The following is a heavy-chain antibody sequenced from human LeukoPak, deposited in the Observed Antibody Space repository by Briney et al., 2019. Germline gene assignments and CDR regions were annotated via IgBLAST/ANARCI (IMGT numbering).Heavy chain of an antibody. CDR1: GFTFSSYS. Sequence: GGSLRLSCAASGFTFSSYSMNWVRQAPGKGLEWVSSITSGSYIYYADSVRGRFTISRDNAKNSLYLQMNSLRAEDTAVYYCARDRYYDYVWGSYRIDYWGQGTLVTVSS. D-gene: IGHD3-16*02. CDR3: ARDRYYDYVWGSYRIDY. V-gene: IGHV3-21*01. CDR2: ITSGSYI. J-gene: IGHJ4*02.